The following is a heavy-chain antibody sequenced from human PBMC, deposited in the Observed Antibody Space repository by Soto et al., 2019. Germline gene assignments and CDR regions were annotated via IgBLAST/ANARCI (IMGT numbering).Heavy chain of an antibody. CDR2: INPNSGAT. CDR3: AREDRRQLDPLFDA. V-gene: IGHV1-2*02. CDR1: GYTFSGYY. Sequence: QVLLVQSGAEVKKPGASVKVSCKASGYTFSGYYLHWVRQAPGQGLEWMGWINPNSGATNYAHQVQGRVTMTSDTSITTAYMELSRLRSDDTAVYYCAREDRRQLDPLFDAGGPGTLVTVSS. D-gene: IGHD6-13*01. J-gene: IGHJ4*02.